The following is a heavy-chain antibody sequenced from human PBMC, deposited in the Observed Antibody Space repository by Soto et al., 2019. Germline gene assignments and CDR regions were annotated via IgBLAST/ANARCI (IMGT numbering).Heavy chain of an antibody. Sequence: EVRLVESGGGLVQPGGSLRLSCVASGVTVGNNYMSWVRQAPGKGLEWVSVTYSGGDTRYGDSVKGRFTMSRDSTKNTVYLQMDSLRAEDTAVYFCARNVRVTALGYWGQGSLVTVSS. V-gene: IGHV3-66*01. CDR1: GVTVGNNY. CDR3: ARNVRVTALGY. CDR2: TYSGGDT. D-gene: IGHD2-21*02. J-gene: IGHJ4*02.